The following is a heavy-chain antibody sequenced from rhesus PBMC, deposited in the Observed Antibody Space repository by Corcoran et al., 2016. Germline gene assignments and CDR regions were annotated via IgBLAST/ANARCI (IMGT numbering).Heavy chain of an antibody. CDR1: GGSISSSY. V-gene: IGHV4-169*01. CDR3: ARGGRREWYFDL. D-gene: IGHD1-44*01. J-gene: IGHJ2*01. CDR2: IYGSGSST. Sequence: QLQLQESGPGLVKPSETLSVTCAVSGGSISSSYWSWLRQAPGKGLEWIGYIYGSGSSTNYTPSLKSRVTLSVDTSKNQLSLKLSSVTTADTAVYYCARGGRREWYFDLWGPGTPITISS.